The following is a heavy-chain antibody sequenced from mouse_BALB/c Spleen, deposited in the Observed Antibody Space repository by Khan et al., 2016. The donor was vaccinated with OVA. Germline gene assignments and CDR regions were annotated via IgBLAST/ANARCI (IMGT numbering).Heavy chain of an antibody. V-gene: IGHV1-4*01. CDR3: VRYGAYHRNEGGFAY. D-gene: IGHD2-14*01. CDR1: GYTFTSYT. Sequence: QVQLQQSGAELARPGASVKMSCKASGYTFTSYTIHWIKLRPGQGLEWIGFINPSNGYTNYNQKFKDKATLTADKSSTTVYMQLSSLTSDDSAVYNCVRYGAYHRNEGGFAYGGQGIWVTV. CDR2: INPSNGYT. J-gene: IGHJ3*01.